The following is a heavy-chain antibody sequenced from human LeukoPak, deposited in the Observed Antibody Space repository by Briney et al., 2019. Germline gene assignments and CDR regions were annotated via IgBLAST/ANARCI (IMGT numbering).Heavy chain of an antibody. Sequence: SETLSLTCTVSGGSISSYYWSWIRQPPGKGLEWIGYIYYSGSTNYDPSLKSRVTISVDPSKNQFSLKLSSVTAADTAVYYCARAYYYGSGSYFTGPGEFDPWGQGTLVTVSS. V-gene: IGHV4-59*01. CDR3: ARAYYYGSGSYFTGPGEFDP. CDR2: IYYSGST. J-gene: IGHJ5*02. CDR1: GGSISSYY. D-gene: IGHD3-10*01.